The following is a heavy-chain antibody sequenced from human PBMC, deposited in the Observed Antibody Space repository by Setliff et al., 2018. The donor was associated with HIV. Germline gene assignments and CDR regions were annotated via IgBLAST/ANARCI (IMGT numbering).Heavy chain of an antibody. CDR1: GYSISSGYY. CDR3: ARDSRDYHYYYYSGMDV. V-gene: IGHV4-30-4*08. J-gene: IGHJ6*02. CDR2: INYSGST. Sequence: SETLSLTCAVSGYSISSGYYWSWSRQPQGEGMEWIGYINYSGSTYYNPYLKSRVTISVDTSKNHFSLKLSSVTAADTAVYYCARDSRDYHYYYYSGMDVWGQGTTVTVSS. D-gene: IGHD4-17*01.